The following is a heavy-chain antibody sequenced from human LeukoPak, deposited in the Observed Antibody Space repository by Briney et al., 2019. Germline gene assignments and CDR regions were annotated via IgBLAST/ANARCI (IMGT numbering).Heavy chain of an antibody. CDR3: ARDPGGVIIKYYFDY. D-gene: IGHD3-10*01. CDR1: GFTFSSYS. V-gene: IGHV3-21*01. J-gene: IGHJ4*02. CDR2: ISSSSSYI. Sequence: GGSLRLSCAASGFTFSSYSMNWVRQAPGKGLEWVSSISSSSSYIYYADSVKGRFTISRDNAKNSLYLQMNSLGAEDTAVYYCARDPGGVIIKYYFDYWGQGTLVTVSS.